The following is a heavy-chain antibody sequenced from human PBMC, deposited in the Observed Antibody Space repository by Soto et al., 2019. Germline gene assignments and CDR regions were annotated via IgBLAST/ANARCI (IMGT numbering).Heavy chain of an antibody. Sequence: QVQLVESGGGVVQPGRSLRLSCAASGFTFSSYAMHWVRQAPGKGREGVAVISYDGSNKYYADYGKGRFTISRYNSRNPLYWQMNSLRAENTAVYYCARDGEYSSGWDFTYFDLWCRGTLVPVSS. CDR3: ARDGEYSSGWDFTYFDL. D-gene: IGHD6-19*01. CDR1: GFTFSSYA. V-gene: IGHV3-30*04. J-gene: IGHJ2*01. CDR2: ISYDGSNK.